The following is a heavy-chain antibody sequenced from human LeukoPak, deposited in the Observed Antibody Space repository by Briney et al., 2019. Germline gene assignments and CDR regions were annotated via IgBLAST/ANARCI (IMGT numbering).Heavy chain of an antibody. CDR1: GGSISSSSYY. V-gene: IGHV4-39*07. CDR2: IYYSGST. Sequence: PSETLSLTCTVSGGSISSSSYYWGWIRQPPGKGLEWIGSIYYSGSTYYNPSLKSRVTISVDTSKNQFSLKLSSVTAADTAVYYCARASGTAMRPATWSYGMDVWGQGTTVTVSS. D-gene: IGHD5-18*01. CDR3: ARASGTAMRPATWSYGMDV. J-gene: IGHJ6*02.